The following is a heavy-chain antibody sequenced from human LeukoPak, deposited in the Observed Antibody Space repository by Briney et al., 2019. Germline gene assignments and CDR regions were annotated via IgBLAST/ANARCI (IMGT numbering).Heavy chain of an antibody. CDR3: AKDPNPLYDFWTGYK. Sequence: GGSLRLSCAASGFTFTGHTMAWLRQAPGKGLEWVSIIGGRDYRTYYADSVEGRFTISRENSKNILYLQMSSLRAEDTAVYYCAKDPNPLYDFWTGYKWGQGTLVTVSS. V-gene: IGHV3-23*01. CDR1: GFTFTGHT. CDR2: IGGRDYRT. J-gene: IGHJ4*02. D-gene: IGHD3-3*01.